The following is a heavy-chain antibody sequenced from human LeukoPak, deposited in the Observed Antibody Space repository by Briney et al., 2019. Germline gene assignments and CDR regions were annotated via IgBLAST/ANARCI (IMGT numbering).Heavy chain of an antibody. D-gene: IGHD6-19*01. CDR2: ISAYNGNT. CDR3: ARGIAVAGPYYFDY. V-gene: IGHV1-18*01. CDR1: GYTFTSYG. J-gene: IGHJ4*02. Sequence: ASVKISCKASGYTFTSYGISWVRQAPGQGLEWMGWISAYNGNTNYAQKLQGRVTMTTDTSTSTAYMELRSLRSDDTAVYYCARGIAVAGPYYFDYWGQGTLVTVSS.